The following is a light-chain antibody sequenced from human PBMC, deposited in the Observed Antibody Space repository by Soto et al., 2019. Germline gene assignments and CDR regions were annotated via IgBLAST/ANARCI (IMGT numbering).Light chain of an antibody. CDR2: GNN. CDR1: SSNIGAGYD. CDR3: QSFDSDLSAFV. J-gene: IGLJ1*01. Sequence: QSVLTHAPSISGAPWQRVTISCTGSSSNIGAGYDVHWFQQFPGTAPRLLIYGNNNRPSGVPDRFSGSESGTSASLAIAGLQAGDEAIYYCQSFDSDLSAFVFGTGTKVTVL. V-gene: IGLV1-40*01.